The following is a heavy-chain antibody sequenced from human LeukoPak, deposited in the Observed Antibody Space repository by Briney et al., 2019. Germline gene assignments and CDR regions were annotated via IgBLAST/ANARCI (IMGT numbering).Heavy chain of an antibody. V-gene: IGHV3-9*01. CDR2: ISWNSGSI. J-gene: IGHJ6*02. Sequence: PGGSLRLSCAASGFTFDDYAMHWVRQAPGKGLEWVSGISWNSGSIGYADSVKGRFTIPRDNAKNSLYLQMNSLRAEDTALYYCAKDIGYGMDVWGQGTTVTVSS. CDR3: AKDIGYGMDV. CDR1: GFTFDDYA.